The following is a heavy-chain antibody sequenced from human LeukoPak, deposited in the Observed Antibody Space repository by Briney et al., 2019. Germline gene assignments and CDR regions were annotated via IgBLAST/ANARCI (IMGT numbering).Heavy chain of an antibody. CDR3: ARIGSGAFDI. CDR2: ISHSGST. D-gene: IGHD3-10*01. CDR1: GDSISSVNYF. Sequence: SETLSLTCTVSGDSISSVNYFWNWIRQQPGRGLEWIGLISHSGSTSYIPSLKSRLTMSVDTSKNQFSLNLRSVTAADTAVYYCARIGSGAFDIWGQGTMVTVSS. V-gene: IGHV4-31*03. J-gene: IGHJ3*02.